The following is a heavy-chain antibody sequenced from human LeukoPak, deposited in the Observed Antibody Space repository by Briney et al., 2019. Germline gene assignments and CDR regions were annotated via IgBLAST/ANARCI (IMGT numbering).Heavy chain of an antibody. V-gene: IGHV3-43*02. D-gene: IGHD3-10*01. CDR2: SSGDGGST. J-gene: IGHJ4*02. CDR3: ANPATGY. CDR1: GFTFDDYA. Sequence: PGGSLRLSCAASGFTFDDYAMHWVRQAPGKGLEWVSLSSGDGGSTYYADSVKGRFTISRDNSKNSLYLQMNSLRTEDTALYYCANPATGYWGQGTLVTVSS.